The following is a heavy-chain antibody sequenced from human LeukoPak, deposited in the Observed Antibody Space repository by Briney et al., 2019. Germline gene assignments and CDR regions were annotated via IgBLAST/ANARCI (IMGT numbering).Heavy chain of an antibody. CDR2: NYSSGST. J-gene: IGHJ4*02. Sequence: SETLSLTCTVSGGSISSYYWSWIRQPPGKGLEWIGYNYSSGSTNYNPSLKSRVTISVDTSKSQFSLKLSSVTAADTAVYYCARGYSYYFDYWGQGTLVTVSS. V-gene: IGHV4-59*01. CDR3: ARGYSYYFDY. CDR1: GGSISSYY. D-gene: IGHD5-18*01.